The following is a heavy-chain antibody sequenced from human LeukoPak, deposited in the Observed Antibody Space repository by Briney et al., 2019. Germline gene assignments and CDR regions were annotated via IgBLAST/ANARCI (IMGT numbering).Heavy chain of an antibody. CDR2: IYTSGST. Sequence: SQTLSLTCTVSGGSISSGSYYWSWIRQPAGKGLEWIRRIYTSGSTNYNPSLKSRVTISVDTSKNQFSLKLSSVTAADTAVYYCAREFSSWYTFDYWGQGTLVTVSS. D-gene: IGHD6-13*01. CDR3: AREFSSWYTFDY. J-gene: IGHJ4*02. CDR1: GGSISSGSYY. V-gene: IGHV4-61*02.